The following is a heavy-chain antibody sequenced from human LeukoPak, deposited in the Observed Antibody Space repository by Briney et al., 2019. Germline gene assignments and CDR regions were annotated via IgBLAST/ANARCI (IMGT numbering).Heavy chain of an antibody. CDR2: ISTYNGNT. V-gene: IGHV1-18*01. CDR1: GYTFSRYG. J-gene: IGHJ5*02. Sequence: ASVKVSCKASGYTFSRYGITWVRQAPGQGLEWMGWISTYNGNTNYAQKLQGRVTMTTDTSTSTAYMDLRSLRSDDTAVYYCAVRGVTACLDPWGQGTLVTVSS. CDR3: AVRGVTACLDP. D-gene: IGHD3-10*01.